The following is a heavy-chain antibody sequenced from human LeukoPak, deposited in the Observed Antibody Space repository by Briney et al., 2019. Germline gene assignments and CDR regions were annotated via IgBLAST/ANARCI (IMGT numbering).Heavy chain of an antibody. CDR2: IYYSGST. CDR3: ASVPRALYGSGKAGYFDY. V-gene: IGHV4-39*01. CDR1: GGSISSSSYY. J-gene: IGHJ4*02. Sequence: SETLSLTCTVSGGSISSSSYYWGWIRQPPGKGLEWIGSIYYSGSTYYNPSLKSRVTISVDTSKNQFSLKLSSVTAADTAVYYCASVPRALYGSGKAGYFDYWGQGTLVTVSS. D-gene: IGHD3-10*01.